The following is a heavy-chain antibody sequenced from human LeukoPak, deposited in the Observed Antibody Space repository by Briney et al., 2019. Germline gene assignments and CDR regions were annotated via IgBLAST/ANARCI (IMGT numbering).Heavy chain of an antibody. J-gene: IGHJ4*02. CDR3: ASARGSNYGSLGD. Sequence: GGSLRLSCAASGFTFSNYWMTWVRQAPGKGLEWVANIKQDASETYYIDSVKGRFSISRDNSKNTLYLQMNSLRAEDTAVYYCASARGSNYGSLGDWGQGTLVTVSS. CDR2: IKQDASET. CDR1: GFTFSNYW. V-gene: IGHV3-7*05. D-gene: IGHD5-18*01.